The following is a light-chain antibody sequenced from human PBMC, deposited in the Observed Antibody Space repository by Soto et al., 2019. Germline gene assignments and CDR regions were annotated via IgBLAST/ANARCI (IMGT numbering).Light chain of an antibody. Sequence: EIVLTQSPATLSLSPGERATLSCRASQSVSSYLAWYQQKPGQAPRLLIYDASNRATGIPARFSGSVSGTDFTLTISSLEPEDFAVYYCQQRSNWPPGVTFGGGNKVEIK. J-gene: IGKJ4*01. CDR2: DAS. CDR3: QQRSNWPPGVT. V-gene: IGKV3-11*01. CDR1: QSVSSY.